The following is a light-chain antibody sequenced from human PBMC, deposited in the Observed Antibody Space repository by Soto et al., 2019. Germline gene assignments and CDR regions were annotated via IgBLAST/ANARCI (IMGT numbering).Light chain of an antibody. V-gene: IGLV9-49*01. Sequence: QLVLTQPPSASASLGASVTLTCTLSSGYTNYKVDWYQQRPGKGPRFVMRVGTGGIVGSKGDGIPDRFSVLGSGLNRFLTIKNIQEEDESDYYCGAVHVSGSNFVVFGGGTKLTGL. J-gene: IGLJ2*01. CDR2: VGTGGIVG. CDR3: GAVHVSGSNFVV. CDR1: SGYTNYK.